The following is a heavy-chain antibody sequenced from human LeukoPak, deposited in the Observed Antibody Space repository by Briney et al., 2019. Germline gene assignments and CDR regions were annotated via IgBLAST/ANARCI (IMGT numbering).Heavy chain of an antibody. CDR2: ISWNSGSI. CDR3: AKVRAGSAYSSSKYYFDY. CDR1: GFTFDDYA. D-gene: IGHD6-13*01. J-gene: IGHJ4*02. Sequence: GGSLRLSCAASGFTFDDYAMHWVRQAPGKGLEWVSGISWNSGSIGYADSVKGRFTISRDNAKNSLYLQMNSLRAEDTALYYCAKVRAGSAYSSSKYYFDYWGQGTLVTVSS. V-gene: IGHV3-9*01.